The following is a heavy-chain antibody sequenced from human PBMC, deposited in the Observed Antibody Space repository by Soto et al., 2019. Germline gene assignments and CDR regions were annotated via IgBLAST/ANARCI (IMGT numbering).Heavy chain of an antibody. V-gene: IGHV4-59*08. D-gene: IGHD4-4*01. CDR2: IFDSGNA. CDR3: ARHRRTTVAKFYFDN. J-gene: IGHJ4*02. Sequence: SATLSLTCTVSGGSINIYCWSWIRQPPGKGLEWIAYIFDSGNANYNPSLKSRVTISVDTSKNQFSLKLTSVTAADTAVYYCARHRRTTVAKFYFDNWGQGALVTVSS. CDR1: GGSINIYC.